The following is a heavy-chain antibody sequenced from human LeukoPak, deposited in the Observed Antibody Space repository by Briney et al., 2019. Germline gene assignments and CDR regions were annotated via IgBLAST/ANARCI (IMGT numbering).Heavy chain of an antibody. D-gene: IGHD6-19*01. CDR1: GGSVSSGSYY. V-gene: IGHV4-61*01. CDR2: IYYSGST. Sequence: SETLSLTCTVSGGSVSSGSYYWSWIRQPPGKGLEWIGHIYYSGSTNYNPSLKSRVTISVDTSKNQFSLKLSSVTAADTAVYYCARVSSGWYEYYFDYWGQGTLVTVSS. CDR3: ARVSSGWYEYYFDY. J-gene: IGHJ4*02.